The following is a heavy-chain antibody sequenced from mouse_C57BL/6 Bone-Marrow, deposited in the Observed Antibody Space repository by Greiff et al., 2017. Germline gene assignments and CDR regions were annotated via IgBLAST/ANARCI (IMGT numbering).Heavy chain of an antibody. CDR2: IDPEDGET. Sequence: VQLQQSGAELVKPGASVKLSCTASGFNIKDYYMHWVKQRTEQGLEWIGRIDPEDGETKYAPKFQGKATITADTSSNTAYLQLSSLTSEDTAVYDCARRVNTTVGARSYWYFDVWGTGTTVTVSS. V-gene: IGHV14-2*01. CDR3: ARRVNTTVGARSYWYFDV. D-gene: IGHD1-1*01. CDR1: GFNIKDYY. J-gene: IGHJ1*03.